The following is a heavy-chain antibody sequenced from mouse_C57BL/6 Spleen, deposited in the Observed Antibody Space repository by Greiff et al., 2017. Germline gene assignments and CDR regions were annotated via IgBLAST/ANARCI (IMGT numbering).Heavy chain of an antibody. D-gene: IGHD2-3*01. CDR1: GYTFTDYN. CDR3: ARGKENGYYWWYFDV. J-gene: IGHJ1*03. CDR2: INPNNGGT. V-gene: IGHV1-22*01. Sequence: EVHLVESGPELVKPGASVKMSCKASGYTFTDYNMHWVKQSHGKSLEWIGYINPNNGGTSYNQQFKGKATLTVNKSSSTAYMELRSLTSEDSAVYYCARGKENGYYWWYFDVWGTGTTVTVSS.